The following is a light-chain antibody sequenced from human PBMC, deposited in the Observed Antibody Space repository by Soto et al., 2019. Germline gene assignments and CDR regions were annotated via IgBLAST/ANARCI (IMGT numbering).Light chain of an antibody. J-gene: IGKJ4*01. CDR2: GAS. CDR3: QQYGRLPLS. V-gene: IGKV3-20*01. CDR1: QSLTNSF. Sequence: EILLTQSPGTLSLSPGDRATLSCRASQSLTNSFLAWYQQQPGQAPRLLISGASIRATDIPDRFSGSGSGIDFTLTISRLEPEDFAVYFCQQYGRLPLSFGGGTKVEIK.